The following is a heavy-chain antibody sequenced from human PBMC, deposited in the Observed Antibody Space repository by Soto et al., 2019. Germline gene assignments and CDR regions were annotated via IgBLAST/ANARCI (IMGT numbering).Heavy chain of an antibody. D-gene: IGHD2-21*01. CDR3: ARRPNSDSFDY. CDR2: IYWDDDK. Sequence: QITLKESGPTLVKPTQTLTLTCTFSGFSLSTTGVSVGWIRQPPGNALEWLALIYWDDDKRYSPSLRTRLTVTKDTSKNQVVLIMTNMDPVDTSTYYCARRPNSDSFDYWGQGTLVTVSS. CDR1: GFSLSTTGVS. J-gene: IGHJ4*02. V-gene: IGHV2-5*02.